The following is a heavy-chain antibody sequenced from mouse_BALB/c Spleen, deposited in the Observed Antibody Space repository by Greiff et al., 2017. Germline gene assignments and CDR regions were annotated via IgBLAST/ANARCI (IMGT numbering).Heavy chain of an antibody. CDR3: ARNPRDYGSSYGAMDY. J-gene: IGHJ4*01. CDR2: INPYNGGT. V-gene: IGHV1-18*01. Sequence: EVQLQQSGPELVKPGASMKISCKASGYSFTGYTMNWVKQSHGKNLEWIGLINPYNGGTSYNQKFKGKATLTVDKSSSTAYMELLSLTSEDSAVYYCARNPRDYGSSYGAMDYWGQGTSVTVSS. CDR1: GYSFTGYT. D-gene: IGHD1-1*01.